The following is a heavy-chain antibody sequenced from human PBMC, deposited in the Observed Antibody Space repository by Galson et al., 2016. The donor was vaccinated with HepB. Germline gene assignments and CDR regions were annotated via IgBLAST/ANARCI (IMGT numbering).Heavy chain of an antibody. CDR3: ARNPYSGPRYYYGLDV. J-gene: IGHJ6*02. Sequence: SCAASGFTFSSYWMHWVRQAPGKGLMWVSRISTDGSSTRYADSVKGRFTISRDNAKNTLYLQMRSLRAEDSAMYFCARNPYSGPRYYYGLDVWGRGTMVTVSS. CDR1: GFTFSSYW. CDR2: ISTDGSST. D-gene: IGHD4-23*01. V-gene: IGHV3-74*01.